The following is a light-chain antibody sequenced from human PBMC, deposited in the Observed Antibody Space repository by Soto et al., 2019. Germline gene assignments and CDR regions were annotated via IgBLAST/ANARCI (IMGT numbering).Light chain of an antibody. CDR3: QQYNSYPWT. J-gene: IGKJ1*01. CDR1: QSINRR. CDR2: DAS. V-gene: IGKV1-5*01. Sequence: DIQMTQSPSTLSGSVGDRVTITCRASQSINRRLAWYQQKPGKAPNLLIYDASTLESGVPARFSGGDSGTEFTLTISSLQPDDFTTFYCQQYNSYPWTFGQGTKVDIK.